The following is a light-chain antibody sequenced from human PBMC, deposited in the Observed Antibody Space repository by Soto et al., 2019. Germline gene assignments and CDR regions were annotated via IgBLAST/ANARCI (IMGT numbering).Light chain of an antibody. Sequence: AIRMTQSPSSFSASTGDRVTITCRASQGISSYLAWYQQKPGKAPKLLIYAASTLQSGVPPRFSGSGSGTDFTLTISCLQSEDLATYYCQQYYSYPRTCGQGTKVEIK. CDR3: QQYYSYPRT. V-gene: IGKV1-8*01. J-gene: IGKJ1*01. CDR2: AAS. CDR1: QGISSY.